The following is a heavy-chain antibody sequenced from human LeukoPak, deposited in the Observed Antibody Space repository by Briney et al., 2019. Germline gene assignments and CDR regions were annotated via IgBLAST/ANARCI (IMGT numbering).Heavy chain of an antibody. Sequence: SETLSLTCTVSGGSISDYYWSWIRQPPGKGLEWIGYIYYSGSTTYNPSLKSRLTISVDTSKNQFSLQLNSVTAADTAVYFCARHGGYSEPFDYWGQGTLVTVSS. CDR1: GGSISDYY. CDR2: IYYSGST. V-gene: IGHV4-59*08. J-gene: IGHJ4*02. CDR3: ARHGGYSEPFDY. D-gene: IGHD5-18*01.